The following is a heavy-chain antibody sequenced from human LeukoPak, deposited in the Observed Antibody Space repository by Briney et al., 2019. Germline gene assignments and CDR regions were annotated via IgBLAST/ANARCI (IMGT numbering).Heavy chain of an antibody. CDR3: ARDGVVPPTPFDY. J-gene: IGHJ4*02. CDR2: INSDGSST. V-gene: IGHV3-74*01. Sequence: GGSLRLSCAASGFTFSSYWMHWVRQAPGKGLVWVSRINSDGSSTSYADSVKGRFTISRDNAKNTLYLQMNSLRAEDTSVYYGARDGVVPPTPFDYWGQGTLVTVSS. CDR1: GFTFSSYW. D-gene: IGHD3-3*01.